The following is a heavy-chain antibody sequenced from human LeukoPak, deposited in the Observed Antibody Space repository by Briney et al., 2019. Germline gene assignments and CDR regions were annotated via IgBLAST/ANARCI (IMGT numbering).Heavy chain of an antibody. J-gene: IGHJ6*03. CDR1: GYTFTSYA. V-gene: IGHV1-69*13. D-gene: IGHD4-23*01. CDR2: IIPIFGTA. Sequence: ASVKVSCKASGYTFTSYAISWVRQAPGQGLEWMGGIIPIFGTANYAQKFQGRVTITADESTSTAYMELSSLRSEDTAVYYCARVSGYGGIYYYYMDVWGKGTTVTVSS. CDR3: ARVSGYGGIYYYYMDV.